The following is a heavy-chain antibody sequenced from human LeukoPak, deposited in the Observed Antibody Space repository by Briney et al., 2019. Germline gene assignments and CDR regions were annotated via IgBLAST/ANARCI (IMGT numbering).Heavy chain of an antibody. CDR3: ARDPDLYAFDI. CDR2: IHYTGTT. Sequence: SETLSLTCTVSGGSVSGYFWSWIRQPPGKGLEWVAHIHYTGTTNYNPSLKSRLMILVDTSKNQFSLKVSSVTAADTAVYYCARDPDLYAFDIWGQGTMVTVSS. J-gene: IGHJ3*02. V-gene: IGHV4-59*02. CDR1: GGSVSGYF.